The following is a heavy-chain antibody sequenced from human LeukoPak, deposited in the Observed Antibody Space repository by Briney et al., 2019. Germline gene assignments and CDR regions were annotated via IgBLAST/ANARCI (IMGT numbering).Heavy chain of an antibody. J-gene: IGHJ4*02. V-gene: IGHV4-39*07. CDR1: GGCISSSSYY. Sequence: SETLSLTCTVSGGCISSSSYYWGWIRQPPGKGLEWIGSIYYSGSTYYNPSLKSRVTISVDTSKNQFSLKLSSVTAADTAVYYCARVTGIAVVMGGFDYWGQGTLVTVSS. D-gene: IGHD6-19*01. CDR3: ARVTGIAVVMGGFDY. CDR2: IYYSGST.